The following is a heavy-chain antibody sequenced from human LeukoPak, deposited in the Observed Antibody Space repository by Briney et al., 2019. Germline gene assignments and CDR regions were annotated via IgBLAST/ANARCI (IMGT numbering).Heavy chain of an antibody. CDR3: ASPTHSTSCPGRCYYMDV. CDR1: GFTFSSYS. J-gene: IGHJ6*03. Sequence: GGSLRLSCAASGFTFSSYSMNWVRQAPGKGLEWVLSISSSSSYIYYADSVKGRFTISRDNAKNSLYLQMNSLRAEDTAVYYCASPTHSTSCPGRCYYMDVWGKGTTVTVSS. V-gene: IGHV3-21*01. D-gene: IGHD2-2*01. CDR2: ISSSSSYI.